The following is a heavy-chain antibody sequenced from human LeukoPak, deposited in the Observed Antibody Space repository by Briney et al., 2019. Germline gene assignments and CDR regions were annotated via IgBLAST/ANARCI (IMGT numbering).Heavy chain of an antibody. CDR2: IKQDGSEK. D-gene: IGHD3-22*01. J-gene: IGHJ4*02. CDR3: ARVDSSGYVGYFDY. Sequence: GGSLRLSYAASGFTFSSYWMSWVRQAPGKGLEWVANIKQDGSEKYYVDSVKGRFTISRDNAKNSLYPQMNSLIAEDTAFYYCARVDSSGYVGYFDYWGQGTLVTVSS. V-gene: IGHV3-7*03. CDR1: GFTFSSYW.